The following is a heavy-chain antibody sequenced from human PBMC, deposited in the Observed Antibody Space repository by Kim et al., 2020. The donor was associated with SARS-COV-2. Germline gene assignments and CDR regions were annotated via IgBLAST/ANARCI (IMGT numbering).Heavy chain of an antibody. CDR3: ARGSSGFDP. CDR2: STI. J-gene: IGHJ5*02. V-gene: IGHV3-48*02. Sequence: STISAAEFVLGRFTISSDTAKNSLYLKRNSLRDEDTAVYYCARGSSGFDPWGQGTLVTVSS. D-gene: IGHD3-10*01.